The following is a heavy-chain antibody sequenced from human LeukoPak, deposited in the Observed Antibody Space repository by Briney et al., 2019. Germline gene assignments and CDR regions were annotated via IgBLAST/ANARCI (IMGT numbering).Heavy chain of an antibody. CDR2: FVPEDGET. V-gene: IGHV1-24*01. CDR1: GYTLTELS. CDR3: ATVVGQRVPRYYYYYMDV. D-gene: IGHD2-2*01. J-gene: IGHJ6*03. Sequence: GASVKVSCKVSGYTLTELSMHWVRQAPGKGLEWMGDFVPEDGETIYAQKFQGRVTMTEDTSTDTAYMELSSLRSEDTAVYYCATVVGQRVPRYYYYYMDVWGKGTTVTISS.